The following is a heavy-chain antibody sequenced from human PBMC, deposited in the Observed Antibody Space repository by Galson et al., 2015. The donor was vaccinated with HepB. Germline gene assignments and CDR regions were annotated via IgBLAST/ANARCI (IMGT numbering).Heavy chain of an antibody. J-gene: IGHJ2*01. Sequence: SLRLSCAASGFTFDDYGMSWVRQAPGKGLEWVSGINWNGGSTGYADSVKGRFTISRDNAKNSLYLQMNSLRAEDTAVYYCARWIMGIAAAFHDWYFDLWGRGTLVTVSS. CDR1: GFTFDDYG. CDR3: ARWIMGIAAAFHDWYFDL. D-gene: IGHD6-13*01. V-gene: IGHV3-20*04. CDR2: INWNGGST.